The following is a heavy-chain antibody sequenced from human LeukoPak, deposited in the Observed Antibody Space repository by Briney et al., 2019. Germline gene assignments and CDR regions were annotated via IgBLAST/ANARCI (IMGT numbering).Heavy chain of an antibody. D-gene: IGHD3-22*01. CDR1: GGSFSGYY. CDR3: ASHYYDSSDDY. CDR2: IYHSGST. V-gene: IGHV4-34*01. J-gene: IGHJ4*02. Sequence: SETLSLTCAVYGGSFSGYYWGWIRQPPGKGLEWIGSIYHSGSTYYNLSLKSRVTISVDTSKNQFSLKLSSVTAADTAVYYCASHYYDSSDDYWGQGTLVTVSS.